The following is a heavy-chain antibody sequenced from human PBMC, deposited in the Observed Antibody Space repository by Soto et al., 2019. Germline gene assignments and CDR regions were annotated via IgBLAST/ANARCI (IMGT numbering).Heavy chain of an antibody. CDR3: ARGPCGGDCYPPDS. J-gene: IGHJ4*02. V-gene: IGHV4-30-4*01. CDR2: IYYSANT. CDR1: GGSIKSGDYY. Sequence: PSETLSLTCTVSGGSIKSGDYYWTWIRQPPGKGLEFIGYIYYSANTYYNPSLKSRVTISVDTSKNHLSLKLSSVTAADTAVYYCARGPCGGDCYPPDSWGQGTLVTVSP. D-gene: IGHD2-21*02.